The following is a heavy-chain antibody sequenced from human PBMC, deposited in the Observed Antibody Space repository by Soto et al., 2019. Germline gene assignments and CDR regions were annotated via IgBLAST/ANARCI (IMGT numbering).Heavy chain of an antibody. CDR1: GFTFSSYG. CDR3: ARSGSSSPYGMDV. D-gene: IGHD6-6*01. Sequence: QVQLVESGGGVVQPGRSLRLSCAVSGFTFSSYGMHWVRQAPGKGLEWVAVISYDGSNKYYADSVKGRFTISRDNCKNTLYLQMNTLRAEDTAVYYCARSGSSSPYGMDVWGHGATVTVSS. CDR2: ISYDGSNK. V-gene: IGHV3-30*03. J-gene: IGHJ6*02.